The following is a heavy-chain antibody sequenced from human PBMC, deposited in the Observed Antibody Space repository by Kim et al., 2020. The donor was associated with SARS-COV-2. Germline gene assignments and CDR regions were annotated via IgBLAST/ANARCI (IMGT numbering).Heavy chain of an antibody. D-gene: IGHD3-16*02. Sequence: SETLSLTCTVSGGSISSYYWSWIRQPPGKGLEWIGYIYYSGSTNYNPSLKSRVTISVDTSKNQFSLKLSSVTAADTAVYYCARGDGTDADYVWGSYRYINWFDPWGQGTLVTVSS. CDR2: IYYSGST. V-gene: IGHV4-59*01. CDR1: GGSISSYY. J-gene: IGHJ5*02. CDR3: ARGDGTDADYVWGSYRYINWFDP.